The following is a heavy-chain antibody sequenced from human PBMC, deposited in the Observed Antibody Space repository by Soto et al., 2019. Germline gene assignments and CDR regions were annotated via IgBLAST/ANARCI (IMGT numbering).Heavy chain of an antibody. Sequence: RASVKVSCKASGGTFSSYAISWVRQAPGQGLEWMGGIIPIFGTANYAQKFQGRVTITADESTSTAYMELSSLRSEDTAVYYCAKDPNSSGYSYYFDYWGQGTLVTVSS. CDR1: GGTFSSYA. CDR2: IIPIFGTA. D-gene: IGHD3-22*01. V-gene: IGHV1-69*13. J-gene: IGHJ4*02. CDR3: AKDPNSSGYSYYFDY.